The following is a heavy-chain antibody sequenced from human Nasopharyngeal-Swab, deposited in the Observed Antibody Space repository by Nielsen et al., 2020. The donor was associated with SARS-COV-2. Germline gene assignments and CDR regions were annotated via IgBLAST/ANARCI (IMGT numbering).Heavy chain of an antibody. CDR2: INHSGST. CDR3: ARTDIVVVPAATTPRKDGMDV. Sequence: SCAVYGGSFSGYYWSWTRQPPGKGLEWIGEINHSGSTNYNPSLKSRVTISVDTSKNQFSLKLSSVTAADTAVYYCARTDIVVVPAATTPRKDGMDVWGQGTTVTVSS. V-gene: IGHV4-34*01. CDR1: GGSFSGYY. D-gene: IGHD2-2*01. J-gene: IGHJ6*02.